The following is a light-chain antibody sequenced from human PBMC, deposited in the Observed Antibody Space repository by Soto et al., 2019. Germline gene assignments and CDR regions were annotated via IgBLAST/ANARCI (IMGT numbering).Light chain of an antibody. CDR2: DLS. V-gene: IGLV2-14*03. Sequence: QSALTQPASVSGSTRQSITSSCTGTRSEVGGYSFVSWYQENPGKAPKLMIYDLSNRPSGVSDRFSGSKSGNTASLTISGLQAEDEADYFCISYTSSSTYVFGTGTKLTVL. CDR3: ISYTSSSTYV. CDR1: RSEVGGYSF. J-gene: IGLJ1*01.